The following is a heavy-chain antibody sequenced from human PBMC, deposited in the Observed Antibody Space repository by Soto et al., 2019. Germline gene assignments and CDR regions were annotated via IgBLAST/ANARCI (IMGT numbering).Heavy chain of an antibody. V-gene: IGHV4-61*01. CDR2: VYYTGST. CDR1: GGSVSNSSHY. Sequence: KASETLSLTCTVSGGSVSNSSHYWTWIRQPPGKGLEWIGYVYYTGSTNYNPSLHSRVTISVDTSKNQFSLTLSSVTAADTAVYYCARGDGFWSGYSYLNYWVQGTPVTVSS. J-gene: IGHJ4*02. D-gene: IGHD3-3*01. CDR3: ARGDGFWSGYSYLNY.